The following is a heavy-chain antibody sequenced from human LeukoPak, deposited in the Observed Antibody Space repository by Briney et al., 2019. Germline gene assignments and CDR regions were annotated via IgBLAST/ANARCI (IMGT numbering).Heavy chain of an antibody. J-gene: IGHJ4*02. D-gene: IGHD2-15*01. CDR2: ISSNGGST. Sequence: GGSLRLSCAASGFTFSSYAMHWVRQAPGKGLEYVSAISSNGGSTYYANSVKGRFTISRDNSKNTLYLQMGSLRAEDTAVYYCAKDALRYCSGGSCYCGYWGQGTLVTVSS. V-gene: IGHV3-64*01. CDR1: GFTFSSYA. CDR3: AKDALRYCSGGSCYCGY.